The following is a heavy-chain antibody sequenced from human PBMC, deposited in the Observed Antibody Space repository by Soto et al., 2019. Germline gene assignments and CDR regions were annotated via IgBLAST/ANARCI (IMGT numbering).Heavy chain of an antibody. CDR2: IKSKTDGGTT. Sequence: STAYWGWIRQPPGKGLEWVGRIKSKTDGGTTDYAAPVKGRFTISRDDSKNTLYLQMNSLKTEDTTLYYCTTEVAAPNLFDPWGQGTLVTVSS. CDR1: STAY. CDR3: TTEVAAPNLFDP. V-gene: IGHV3-15*01. J-gene: IGHJ5*02. D-gene: IGHD2-15*01.